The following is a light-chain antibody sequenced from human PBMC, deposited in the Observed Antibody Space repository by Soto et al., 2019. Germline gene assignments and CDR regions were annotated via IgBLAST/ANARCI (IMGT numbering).Light chain of an antibody. V-gene: IGKV3-15*01. Sequence: EIVMTQSPATLSVSPGERATLSCRASQSVSNNLAWYQQKPGQTPRLLIYGASTSATGVPARFSGSRSGTDFTLTISSLQSEDFAVYFCQQYNNWPPFTFGQGTKLEIK. CDR3: QQYNNWPPFT. J-gene: IGKJ2*01. CDR2: GAS. CDR1: QSVSNN.